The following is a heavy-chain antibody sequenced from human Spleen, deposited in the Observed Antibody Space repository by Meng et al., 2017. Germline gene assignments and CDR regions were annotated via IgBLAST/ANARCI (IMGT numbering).Heavy chain of an antibody. CDR3: ARDDFLAGDYLDGVY. V-gene: IGHV4-34*01. CDR1: GGSFSDYA. Sequence: QVQLPQWGAGMLKPSETLSLTCGVYGGSFSDYAWSWIRQPPGKGLEWIGEINHSGATNYNPSLKSRVTISVDTSKNQFSLKLNSVTAADTAIYYCARDDFLAGDYLDGVYWGQGTLVTVSS. J-gene: IGHJ4*02. CDR2: INHSGAT. D-gene: IGHD4-17*01.